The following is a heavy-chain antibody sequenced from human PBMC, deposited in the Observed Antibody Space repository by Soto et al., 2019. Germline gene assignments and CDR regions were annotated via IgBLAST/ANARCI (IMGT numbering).Heavy chain of an antibody. Sequence: ETLSLTCTVSGGSISSYYWSWIRQPPGKGLEWIGYIYYSGSTNYNPSLKSRVTISVDTSKNQFSLKLSSVTAADTAVYYCARVGGASGRRWFDPWGQGTLVTVSS. J-gene: IGHJ5*02. D-gene: IGHD6-19*01. CDR1: GGSISSYY. CDR2: IYYSGST. V-gene: IGHV4-59*01. CDR3: ARVGGASGRRWFDP.